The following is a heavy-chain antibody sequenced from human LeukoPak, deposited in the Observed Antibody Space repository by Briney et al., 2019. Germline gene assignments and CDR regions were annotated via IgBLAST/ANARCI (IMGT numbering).Heavy chain of an antibody. CDR1: GRTVISYA. D-gene: IGHD3-22*01. CDR3: ARGDSSGYYFDY. CDR2: IIPIFGTA. V-gene: IGHV1-69*13. Sequence: GASVKVSCKASGRTVISYAISRVRQAPGQGLEWMGGIIPIFGTANYAQKFEGRVTITADESTSTAYMELSSLRSEDTAVYYCARGDSSGYYFDYWGQGTLVTVSS. J-gene: IGHJ4*02.